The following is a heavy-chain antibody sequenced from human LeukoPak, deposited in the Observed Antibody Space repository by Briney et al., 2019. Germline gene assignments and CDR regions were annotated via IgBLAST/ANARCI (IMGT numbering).Heavy chain of an antibody. CDR3: ARDRGQQLVMYYFDY. CDR2: INPSGGST. CDR1: GYTFTSYY. Sequence: ASVKVSCKASGYTFTSYYMHWVRQAPGQGLEWMGIINPSGGSTSYAQKFQGRVTMTRDTSTSTVYMELSSLRSEDTAVYYCARDRGQQLVMYYFDYWGQGTLVTVSS. V-gene: IGHV1-46*01. J-gene: IGHJ4*02. D-gene: IGHD6-13*01.